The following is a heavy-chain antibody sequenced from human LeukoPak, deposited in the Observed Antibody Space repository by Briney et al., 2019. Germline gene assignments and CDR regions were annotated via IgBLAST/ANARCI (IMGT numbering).Heavy chain of an antibody. CDR3: ARGVGDGLNY. CDR2: IYYSGST. CDR1: GGSISSSSYY. J-gene: IGHJ4*02. D-gene: IGHD5-24*01. Sequence: SETLSLTCTVSGGSISSSSYYWGWIRQPPGKGLEWIGSIYYSGSTYYNPSLKSRVTISMDTSRNQFSLKLSSVTAADTAVYYCARGVGDGLNYWGQGTLVTVSS. V-gene: IGHV4-39*07.